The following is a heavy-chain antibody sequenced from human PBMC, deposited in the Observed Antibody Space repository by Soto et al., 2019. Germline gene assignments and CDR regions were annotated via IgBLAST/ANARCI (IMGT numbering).Heavy chain of an antibody. CDR1: GFIFNNYW. J-gene: IGHJ4*02. Sequence: DVQLAESGGGLVQPGGSLRLSCAASGFIFNNYWMHWVRQAPGKGLVWVSRINKDGSGTNYADSVRGRFTISRDSAENTLFLQMNSLRVEDTAVYYCASGAYYGDIRGYWGPGTLVTVSS. V-gene: IGHV3-74*01. D-gene: IGHD4-17*01. CDR2: INKDGSGT. CDR3: ASGAYYGDIRGY.